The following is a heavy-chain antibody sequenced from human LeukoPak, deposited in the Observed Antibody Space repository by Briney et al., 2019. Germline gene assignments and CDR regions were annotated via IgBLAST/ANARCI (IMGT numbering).Heavy chain of an antibody. CDR1: GYTFTGYY. J-gene: IGHJ6*03. Sequence: ASVKVSCKASGYTFTGYYMHWVRQAPGQGLEWMGRINPNSGGTNYAQKFQGRVTMTRDTSISTAYMELSRLRSDDTAVYYCARDREGFFDSGWYFFEDHYYYYMDVWGKGTTVTVSS. CDR2: INPNSGGT. CDR3: ARDREGFFDSGWYFFEDHYYYYMDV. D-gene: IGHD6-19*01. V-gene: IGHV1-2*06.